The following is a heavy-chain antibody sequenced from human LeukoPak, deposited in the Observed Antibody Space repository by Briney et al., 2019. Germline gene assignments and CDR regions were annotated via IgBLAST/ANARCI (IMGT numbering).Heavy chain of an antibody. V-gene: IGHV1-2*02. J-gene: IGHJ3*02. CDR1: GYTFTGYY. CDR2: INPNSGGT. Sequence: ASVKVSCKASGYTFTGYYMHWVRQAPGQGLEWMGWINPNSGGTNYAQKFQGRVTMTRDTSISTAYMELSRMRSDDTAVYYCASVTAVFLLSRQDFNGSFDIWGQGTMVTVSS. D-gene: IGHD3-10*01. CDR3: ASVTAVFLLSRQDFNGSFDI.